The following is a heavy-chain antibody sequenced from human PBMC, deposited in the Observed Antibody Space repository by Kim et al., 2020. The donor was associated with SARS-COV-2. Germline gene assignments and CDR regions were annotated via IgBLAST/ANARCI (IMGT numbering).Heavy chain of an antibody. V-gene: IGHV1-3*01. J-gene: IGHJ5*02. CDR3: ARAGAGSYNWLHP. Sequence: ASVKVSCKASGYTFATFSLYWLRQAPGQRLEWMGWINGGNGNTRYSQNFQGRVIFTRDTSATTAYMELTSLTFKDTAVYYCARAGAGSYNWLHPWGEGTLVSVSS. CDR2: INGGNGNT. D-gene: IGHD3-10*01. CDR1: GYTFATFS.